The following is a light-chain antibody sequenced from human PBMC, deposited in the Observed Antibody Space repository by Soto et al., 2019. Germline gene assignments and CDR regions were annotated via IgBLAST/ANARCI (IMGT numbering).Light chain of an antibody. Sequence: QSVLTQPASVSGSPGRSITISCTGTSSDVGSYNLVSWYQQHPGKAPKLMIYEVSKRPSGVSNRFSGSKSGNTASLTISGLQAEDEADYYCCSYAGSYVFGTGTKVTVL. V-gene: IGLV2-23*02. CDR3: CSYAGSYV. J-gene: IGLJ1*01. CDR2: EVS. CDR1: SSDVGSYNL.